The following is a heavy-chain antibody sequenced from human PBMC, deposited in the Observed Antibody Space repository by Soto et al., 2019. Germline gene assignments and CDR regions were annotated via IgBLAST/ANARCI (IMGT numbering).Heavy chain of an antibody. CDR2: MNPNSGNT. D-gene: IGHD2-2*01. J-gene: IGHJ5*02. CDR3: ARGSNGAMPRVSWFDP. V-gene: IGHV1-8*01. CDR1: GYTFTSYD. Sequence: ASVKVSCKASGYTFTSYDINWVRQATGQGLEWMGWMNPNSGNTGYAQKFQGRVTMTRNTSISTAYMELSSLRSEDTAVYYCARGSNGAMPRVSWFDPWGQGTLVTVSS.